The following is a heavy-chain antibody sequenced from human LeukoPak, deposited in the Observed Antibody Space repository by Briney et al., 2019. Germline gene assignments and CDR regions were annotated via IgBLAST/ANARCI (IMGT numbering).Heavy chain of an antibody. J-gene: IGHJ4*02. CDR3: AKAQYYYDSSGYYY. CDR2: ISGSGGST. Sequence: GGSLRLSCAASGFTFSSYAMSWARQAPGKGLEWVSAISGSGGSTYYADSVKGRFTISRDNSKNTLYLQMNSLRAEDTAVYYCAKAQYYYDSSGYYYWGQGTLVTVSS. V-gene: IGHV3-23*01. D-gene: IGHD3-22*01. CDR1: GFTFSSYA.